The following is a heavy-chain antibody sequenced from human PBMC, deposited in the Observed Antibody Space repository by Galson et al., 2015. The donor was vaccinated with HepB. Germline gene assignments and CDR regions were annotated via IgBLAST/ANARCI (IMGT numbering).Heavy chain of an antibody. CDR3: ARGTMGFNGGYPDY. CDR1: GFTFSNYW. D-gene: IGHD5-12*01. Sequence: SLRLSCAASGFTFSNYWMHWVRQVPGKGLVWVSRIKFDGSSTTYADSVKGRFTISRDNAKNTLYLQMNSLRAEDTAVYYCARGTMGFNGGYPDYWGQGNLVTVSS. V-gene: IGHV3-74*01. CDR2: IKFDGSST. J-gene: IGHJ4*02.